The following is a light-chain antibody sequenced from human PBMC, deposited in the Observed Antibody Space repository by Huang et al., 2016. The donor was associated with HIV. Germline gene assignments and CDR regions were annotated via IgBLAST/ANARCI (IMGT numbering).Light chain of an antibody. J-gene: IGKJ2*01. CDR3: QLYNTYST. V-gene: IGKV1-5*03. CDR1: QSISSW. Sequence: DIQMTQSPSTLSASVGDRVTITCRASQSISSWLAWYQKKPGKAPKLRIYNASNLESGVSARFSGSGSGTEFTLTISSLQPDDSATYYCQLYNTYSTFGQGTKLEI. CDR2: NAS.